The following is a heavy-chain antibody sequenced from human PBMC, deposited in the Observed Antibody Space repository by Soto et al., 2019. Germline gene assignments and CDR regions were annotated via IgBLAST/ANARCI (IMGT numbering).Heavy chain of an antibody. CDR2: TYYSGST. D-gene: IGHD6-19*01. CDR3: ARDFTDSSGPTLGMGV. J-gene: IGHJ6*02. Sequence: SETLSLTCTVSGGSISSGGYYWSWIRQHPGKGLEWIGYTYYSGSTYYNPSLKSRVTISVDTSKNQFSLKLSSVTAADTAVYYCARDFTDSSGPTLGMGVWGQGTSVPVSS. V-gene: IGHV4-31*03. CDR1: GGSISSGGYY.